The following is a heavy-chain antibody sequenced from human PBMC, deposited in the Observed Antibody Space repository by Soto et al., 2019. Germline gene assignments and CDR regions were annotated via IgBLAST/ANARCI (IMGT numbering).Heavy chain of an antibody. CDR1: GFTFSSYA. CDR3: ARSAGKGGRAAPIDY. J-gene: IGHJ4*02. CDR2: VGGSGTST. V-gene: IGHV3-23*01. Sequence: EVQLLESGGGLVQPGGSLRLSCAASGFTFSSYAMSWVRQAPGKGLEWVSAVGGSGTSTYYADSVKGRFTISRDNSKNTLFLQMDSLRAEDTAVYYCARSAGKGGRAAPIDYWGQGTLVTVSS. D-gene: IGHD6-13*01.